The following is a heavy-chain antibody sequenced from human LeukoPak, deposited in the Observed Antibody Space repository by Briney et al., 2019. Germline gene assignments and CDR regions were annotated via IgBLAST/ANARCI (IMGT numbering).Heavy chain of an antibody. CDR1: GFTFSSYG. V-gene: IGHV3-30*18. D-gene: IGHD1-1*01. J-gene: IGHJ4*02. CDR2: ISYDGSNK. Sequence: PGGSLRLSCAASGFTFSSYGMHWVRQAPGKGLEWVAVISYDGSNKYYAGSVKGRFTISRDNSKNTLYLQMNSLRAEDTAVYYCAKDSLYNWSGDGGFDYWGQGTLVTVSS. CDR3: AKDSLYNWSGDGGFDY.